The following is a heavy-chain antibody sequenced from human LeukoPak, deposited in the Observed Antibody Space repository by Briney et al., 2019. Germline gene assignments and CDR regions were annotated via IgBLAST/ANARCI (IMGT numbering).Heavy chain of an antibody. CDR1: GYSFTSYW. D-gene: IGHD4-17*01. Sequence: GESLNTSSQGTGYSFTSYWIGWVRHPPGKGLKWMGIIYAGDSDTRYSPSFQGQVTISADKSISTAYLQWSSLKASDTAMYYCASTYGDLYYMLWGQGTLVTVSS. J-gene: IGHJ4*02. CDR2: IYAGDSDT. CDR3: ASTYGDLYYML. V-gene: IGHV5-51*01.